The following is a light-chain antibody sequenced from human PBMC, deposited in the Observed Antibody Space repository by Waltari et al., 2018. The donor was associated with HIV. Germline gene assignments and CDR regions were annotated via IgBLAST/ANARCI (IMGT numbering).Light chain of an antibody. J-gene: IGKJ1*01. CDR1: QSLLHTLGYNY. CDR3: MQGLQIPWT. Sequence: DIVMTQSPLSLPVTPGEPASISCRSSQSLLHTLGYNYLGSYRASGVPDRFSGSGSGTDFTLKISRVEAEDVGVYYCMQGLQIPWTFGQGTKVEIK. V-gene: IGKV2-28*01. CDR2: LGS.